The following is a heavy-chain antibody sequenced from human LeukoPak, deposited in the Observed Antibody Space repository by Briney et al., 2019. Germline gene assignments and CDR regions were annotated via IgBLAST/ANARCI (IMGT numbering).Heavy chain of an antibody. Sequence: KPSETLSLTCNVSGASVSDYYWSWVRQPAGKGSEWIGRIFTTGSTDYPPSLKSRVTMTRDRSKKTLYLTFASVTSADTAVYYCVRASDSIFSYYYHMDLWGKGITVTVSS. J-gene: IGHJ6*03. CDR1: GASVSDYY. CDR2: IFTTGST. D-gene: IGHD2-21*01. V-gene: IGHV4-4*07. CDR3: VRASDSIFSYYYHMDL.